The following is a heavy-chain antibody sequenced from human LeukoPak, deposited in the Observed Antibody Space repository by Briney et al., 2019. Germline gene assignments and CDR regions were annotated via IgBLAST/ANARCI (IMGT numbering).Heavy chain of an antibody. CDR2: IIPIFGTA. D-gene: IGHD2-2*01. CDR3: AREALGYCSSTSCSNYFDY. CDR1: EGTFSSYA. Sequence: ASVTVSFTASEGTFSSYAISWVRQAPGQGLEWMGGIIPIFGTANYAQKFQGRVTITADKSTSTAYMELSSLRSEDTAVYYCAREALGYCSSTSCSNYFDYWGQGTLVTVSS. J-gene: IGHJ4*02. V-gene: IGHV1-69*06.